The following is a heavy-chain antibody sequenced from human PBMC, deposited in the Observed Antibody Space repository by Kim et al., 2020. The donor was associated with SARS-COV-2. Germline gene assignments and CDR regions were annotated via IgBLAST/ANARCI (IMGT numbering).Heavy chain of an antibody. CDR1: GYSFTSYW. V-gene: IGHV5-51*01. CDR2: IYPGDSDT. Sequence: GESLKISCKGSGYSFTSYWIGWVRQMPGKGLEWMGIIYPGDSDTRYSPSFQGQVTISADKSISTAYLQWSSLKASDTAMYYCARGERGYSYGPYYYGMDVWGEGTTVTVSS. J-gene: IGHJ6*04. D-gene: IGHD5-18*01. CDR3: ARGERGYSYGPYYYGMDV.